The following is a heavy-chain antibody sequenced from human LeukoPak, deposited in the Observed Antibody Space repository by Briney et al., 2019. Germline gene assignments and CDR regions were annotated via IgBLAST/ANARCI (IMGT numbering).Heavy chain of an antibody. Sequence: GASVKVSCKASGYTFTGYYMHWVRQAPGQGLEWMGWINPNSGGTNYAQKFQGRVTMTRDTSISTAYMELSRLRSDDTAVYYCAIGHDYGDYEGGPYGYWGQGTLVTVSS. J-gene: IGHJ4*02. V-gene: IGHV1-2*02. D-gene: IGHD4-17*01. CDR3: AIGHDYGDYEGGPYGY. CDR1: GYTFTGYY. CDR2: INPNSGGT.